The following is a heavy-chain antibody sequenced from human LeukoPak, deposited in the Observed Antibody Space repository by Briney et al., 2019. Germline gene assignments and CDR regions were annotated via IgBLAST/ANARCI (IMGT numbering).Heavy chain of an antibody. Sequence: PGGSLRLSCAASGFTFSSYSMNWVRQAPGKGLEWVSSISSSSSYIYYADSVKGRFTISRDNAKNSLYLQMNSLRAEDTAVYYCAKVLSLYYYYYMDVWGKGTTVTVSS. V-gene: IGHV3-21*01. D-gene: IGHD3-3*01. J-gene: IGHJ6*03. CDR1: GFTFSSYS. CDR3: AKVLSLYYYYYMDV. CDR2: ISSSSSYI.